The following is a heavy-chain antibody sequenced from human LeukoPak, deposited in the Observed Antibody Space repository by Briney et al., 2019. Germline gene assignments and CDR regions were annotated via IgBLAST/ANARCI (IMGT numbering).Heavy chain of an antibody. V-gene: IGHV4-34*01. CDR3: ARGGYSYGNFDY. D-gene: IGHD5-18*01. CDR2: INYSGST. CDR1: GGAFSGYY. Sequence: SETLSLTCAVYGGAFSGYYSSWIRQPPGKGLEWIGEINYSGSTNYNPSLKSRVTISVDTSKNQFSLKLSSVTAADTAVYYCARGGYSYGNFDYWGQGTLVTVSS. J-gene: IGHJ4*02.